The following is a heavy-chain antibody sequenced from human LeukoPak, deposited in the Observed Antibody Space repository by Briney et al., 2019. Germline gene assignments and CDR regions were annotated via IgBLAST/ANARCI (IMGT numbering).Heavy chain of an antibody. V-gene: IGHV4-39*07. J-gene: IGHJ6*03. D-gene: IGHD6-19*01. CDR2: NSGST. CDR1: GGSISSSSYY. CDR3: ARDLRYSSGWSASGMDV. Sequence: KTSETLSLTCTVSGGSISSSSYYWGWIRQPPGKGLEWMGSNSGSTYYNPSLKSRVTISVDTSKNQFSLKLSSLTAADTAVYYCARDLRYSSGWSASGMDVWGKGPTVTISS.